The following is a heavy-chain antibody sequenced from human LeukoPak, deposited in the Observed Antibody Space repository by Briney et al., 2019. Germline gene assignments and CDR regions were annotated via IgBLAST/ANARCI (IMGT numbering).Heavy chain of an antibody. V-gene: IGHV1-18*01. Sequence: EASVKVSCKASGYTFTSYGISWVRQAPGQGLEWMGWISAYNGNTNYAQKLQGRVTMTTDTSTSTAYMELRSLRSDDTAVYYCAREVVVIGAYYYYYMDVWGKGTTVTVSS. CDR1: GYTFTSYG. CDR2: ISAYNGNT. D-gene: IGHD2-21*01. CDR3: AREVVVIGAYYYYYMDV. J-gene: IGHJ6*03.